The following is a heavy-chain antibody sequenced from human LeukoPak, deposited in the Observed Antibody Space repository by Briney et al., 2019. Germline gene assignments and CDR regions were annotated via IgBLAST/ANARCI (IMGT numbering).Heavy chain of an antibody. V-gene: IGHV1-2*02. CDR3: ATPDNQNYGGPGALDY. D-gene: IGHD4-23*01. CDR1: GYTFTGYY. CDR2: INPNSGGT. Sequence: ASVKVSCKASGYTFTGYYMHWVRQAPGQGLEWMGWINPNSGGTNYAQKFQGRVTMTRDTSISTAYMELSRLRSDDTAVYYCATPDNQNYGGPGALDYWGQGTLVTVSS. J-gene: IGHJ4*02.